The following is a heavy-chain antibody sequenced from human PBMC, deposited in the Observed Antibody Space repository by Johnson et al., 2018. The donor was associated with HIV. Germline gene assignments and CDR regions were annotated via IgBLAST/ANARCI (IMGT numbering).Heavy chain of an antibody. J-gene: IGHJ3*02. CDR1: GFTFSTYT. CDR3: ARVGVSGYDLAAFDI. CDR2: ISFDENNK. V-gene: IGHV3-30-3*01. Sequence: QVQLVESGGDVVQPGRSLRLSCAASGFTFSTYTKHWVRQAPGKGLEWVAVISFDENNKVYADSVKGRFTISRDNSKNTLFLHMNSLRTEDTAIYYCARVGVSGYDLAAFDIWGRGTMVTVSS. D-gene: IGHD5-12*01.